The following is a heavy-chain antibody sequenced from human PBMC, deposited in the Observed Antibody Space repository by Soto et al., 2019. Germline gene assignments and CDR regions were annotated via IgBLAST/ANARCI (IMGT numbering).Heavy chain of an antibody. CDR1: GGSVTSGGYC. CDR3: AGGKSSVTTDY. V-gene: IGHV4-31*03. Sequence: PSETLSLTCTVSGGSVTSGGYCWSWIRQHPEKGLEWIGYIYYSGSIYYNPSLKSRVTISVATSKNQFSLELTSVTAADTAVYYCAGGKSSVTTDYWGQGTLVTVSS. CDR2: IYYSGSI. D-gene: IGHD4-17*01. J-gene: IGHJ4*02.